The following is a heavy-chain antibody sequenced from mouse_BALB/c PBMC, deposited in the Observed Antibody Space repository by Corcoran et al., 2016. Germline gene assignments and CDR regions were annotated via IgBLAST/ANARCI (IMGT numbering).Heavy chain of an antibody. J-gene: IGHJ1*01. CDR3: ARNYGSSYDWYFDV. CDR1: GYTFSSYW. D-gene: IGHD1-1*01. Sequence: QVQLQQSGAELMKPGASVKISCKATGYTFSSYWIEWVKQRPGHGLEWIGESLPGSGSTNYNEKFKGKATFTADTSSNTAYMQLSSLTSEDSAVYYCARNYGSSYDWYFDVWCAGTTVTVSS. V-gene: IGHV1-9*01. CDR2: SLPGSGST.